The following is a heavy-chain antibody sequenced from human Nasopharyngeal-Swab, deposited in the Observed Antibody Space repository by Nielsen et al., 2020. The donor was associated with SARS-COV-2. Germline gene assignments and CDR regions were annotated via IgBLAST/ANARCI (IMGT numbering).Heavy chain of an antibody. Sequence: GESLKISCAASGFTFSSSAISWVRQAPGMGLEWVSVIGAGGNTIYADSVKGRFTISRDNSKNMVYLQMDSLRAEDTAVYYCAKYFGSGAYEAFCDCWGHGALVTVSS. V-gene: IGHV3-23*01. CDR1: GFTFSSSA. D-gene: IGHD3-3*01. CDR3: AKYFGSGAYEAFCDC. CDR2: IGAGGNT. J-gene: IGHJ4*01.